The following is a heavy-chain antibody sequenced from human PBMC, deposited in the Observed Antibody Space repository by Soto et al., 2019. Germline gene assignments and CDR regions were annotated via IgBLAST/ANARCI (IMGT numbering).Heavy chain of an antibody. CDR1: GFTFGSYG. V-gene: IGHV3-30*18. CDR3: AKAVGYCGSTIGREYYHYYGMEV. Sequence: GGSLRLSCVASGFTFGSYGMHWVRQAPGKGLEWVALISYDGGNKYYGDSVKGRFSISRDNSKNTLYLQMNILRAQDMAVYYCAKAVGYCGSTIGREYYHYYGMEVWGQGTMVTVSS. J-gene: IGHJ6*02. D-gene: IGHD2-2*01. CDR2: ISYDGGNK.